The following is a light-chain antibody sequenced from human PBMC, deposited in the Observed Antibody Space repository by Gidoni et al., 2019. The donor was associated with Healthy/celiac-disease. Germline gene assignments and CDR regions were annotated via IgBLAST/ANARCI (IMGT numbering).Light chain of an antibody. CDR3: QQYYSAPSIT. Sequence: DIQMTQAPSSLSASVGDRVTITCRANTGISNSLAWYQQKPGKAPKLLLYAASSLESGVPSRFSGSGSGTDYTLTISSLQPEDFATYYCQQYYSAPSITFGQGTRLEIK. J-gene: IGKJ5*01. CDR2: AAS. CDR1: TGISNS. V-gene: IGKV1-NL1*01.